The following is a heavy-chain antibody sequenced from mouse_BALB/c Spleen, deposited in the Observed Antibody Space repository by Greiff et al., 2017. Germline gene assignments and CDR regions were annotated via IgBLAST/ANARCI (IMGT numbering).Heavy chain of an antibody. CDR1: GYSITSGYY. D-gene: IGHD2-4*01. CDR3: ARGGYDYGGFDY. J-gene: IGHJ2*01. CDR2: ISYDGSN. Sequence: EVKLMESGPGLVKPSQSLSLTCSVTGYSITSGYYWNWIRQFPGNKLEWMGYISYDGSNNYNPSLKNRISITRDTSKNQFFLKLNSVTTEDTATYYCARGGYDYGGFDYWGQGTTLTVSS. V-gene: IGHV3-6*02.